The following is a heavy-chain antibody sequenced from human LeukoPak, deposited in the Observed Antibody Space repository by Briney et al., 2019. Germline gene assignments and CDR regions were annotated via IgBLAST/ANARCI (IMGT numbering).Heavy chain of an antibody. Sequence: SETLSLTCAVYGGSFSGYYWSWIRQPPGKGLEWIGEINHSGSTNYNPSLKSRVTISVDTSKNQFSLKLSSVTAADTAVYYCARALGITMVRGVIQRRHPFDYWGQGVLVTVSS. D-gene: IGHD3-10*01. CDR2: INHSGST. J-gene: IGHJ4*02. CDR1: GGSFSGYY. CDR3: ARALGITMVRGVIQRRHPFDY. V-gene: IGHV4-34*01.